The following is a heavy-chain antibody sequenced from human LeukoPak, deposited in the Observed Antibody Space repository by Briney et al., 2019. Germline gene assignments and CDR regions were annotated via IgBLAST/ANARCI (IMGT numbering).Heavy chain of an antibody. CDR1: GGSISSYY. D-gene: IGHD3-16*01. V-gene: IGHV4-4*07. J-gene: IGHJ4*02. CDR3: ARRSPGNWAYDY. Sequence: SETLSLTCTVSGGSISSYYWSWIGQAAGKGPEWIGRIYTSGSTDYNPSLKSRVTMSLDTSKTQFSLNLTSVTAADTAVYCCARRSPGNWAYDYWGQGTLLTLSS. CDR2: IYTSGST.